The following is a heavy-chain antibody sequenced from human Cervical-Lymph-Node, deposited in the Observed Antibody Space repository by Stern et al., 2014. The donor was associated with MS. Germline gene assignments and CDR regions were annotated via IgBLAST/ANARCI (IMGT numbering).Heavy chain of an antibody. CDR1: GFTFSTYW. Sequence: EVHLVESGGGLVQPGGSLRLSCAASGFTFSTYWMHWVRQAPGKGLAWVSRINSDESSTTYADSVKGRFSISRDNDKNTLYLQMNSLRAEDTAVYYCARGVMVAATYAYDIWGQGTMVTISS. J-gene: IGHJ3*02. D-gene: IGHD2-15*01. CDR3: ARGVMVAATYAYDI. V-gene: IGHV3-74*02. CDR2: INSDESST.